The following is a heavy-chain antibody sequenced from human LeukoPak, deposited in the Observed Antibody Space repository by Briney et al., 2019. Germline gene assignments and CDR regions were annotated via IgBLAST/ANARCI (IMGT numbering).Heavy chain of an antibody. CDR2: TSGRSDNT. CDR3: AKWGDYDVLTGYYVSDF. J-gene: IGHJ4*02. Sequence: PGGSLRLSCAASGFIFSNYAMYWVRQAPGKGLEWVSATSGRSDNTYYADSVKGRFTLSRDSSKKTLYLQMNSLRADDTAVYYCAKWGDYDVLTGYYVSDFWGQGTLVTVSS. D-gene: IGHD3-9*01. CDR1: GFIFSNYA. V-gene: IGHV3-23*01.